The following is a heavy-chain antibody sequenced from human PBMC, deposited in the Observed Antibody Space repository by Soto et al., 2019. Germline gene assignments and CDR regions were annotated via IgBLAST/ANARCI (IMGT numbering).Heavy chain of an antibody. V-gene: IGHV4-31*03. D-gene: IGHD7-27*01. CDR1: GGSISSGDCC. CDR2: IYYSGST. Sequence: PSETLSLTCTVSGGSISSGDCCWSWIRQHPGKGLEWIGNIYYSGSTYYNPSLKSRLTILIDTSKNQVSLQLISVTAADTAVYYCARATIDTNWGLVGGFDYGMDVWGQGTTVTVSS. CDR3: ARATIDTNWGLVGGFDYGMDV. J-gene: IGHJ6*02.